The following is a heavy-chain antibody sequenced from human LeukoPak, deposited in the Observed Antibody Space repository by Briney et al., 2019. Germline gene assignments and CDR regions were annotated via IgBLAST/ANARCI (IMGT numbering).Heavy chain of an antibody. Sequence: ASVKVSCKASGYTFTSYGISWVRQAPGQGLEWMGWISAYNGNTNYAQKLQGRVTMTTDTSTSTAYMELRSLRPDDTAVYYCARDLLPTTVVTPFDYWGQGTLVTVSS. CDR1: GYTFTSYG. V-gene: IGHV1-18*01. CDR2: ISAYNGNT. D-gene: IGHD4-23*01. CDR3: ARDLLPTTVVTPFDY. J-gene: IGHJ4*02.